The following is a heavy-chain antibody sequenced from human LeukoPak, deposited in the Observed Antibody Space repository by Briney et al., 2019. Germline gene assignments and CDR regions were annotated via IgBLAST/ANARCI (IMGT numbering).Heavy chain of an antibody. V-gene: IGHV3-9*01. CDR3: AKDYGSGSYYHFEY. J-gene: IGHJ4*02. Sequence: GRSLRLSCAASGFRFDDYAMHLVRQVPGKGLEWVSGISWNSGTIDYADSVKGRFTISRDTAKNSLYLQMTSLRAEDTALYYCAKDYGSGSYYHFEYWGQGTLVTVSS. CDR1: GFRFDDYA. D-gene: IGHD3-10*01. CDR2: ISWNSGTI.